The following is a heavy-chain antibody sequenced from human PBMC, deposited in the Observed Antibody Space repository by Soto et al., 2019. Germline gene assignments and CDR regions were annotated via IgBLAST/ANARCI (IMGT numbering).Heavy chain of an antibody. CDR2: ISGGGGRT. V-gene: IGHV3-23*01. Sequence: EVQLLESGGGLVQPGGSLRLSCAASGFTFSSYAMSWVRQAPGKGLEWVSAISGGGGRTFDADSVKGRFTISRANSKNTLYLQMNSLIAEDTAVYYRANSDRRYSYGYDYYGMDVWGQGPTVTASS. J-gene: IGHJ6*02. CDR1: GFTFSSYA. D-gene: IGHD5-18*01. CDR3: ANSDRRYSYGYDYYGMDV.